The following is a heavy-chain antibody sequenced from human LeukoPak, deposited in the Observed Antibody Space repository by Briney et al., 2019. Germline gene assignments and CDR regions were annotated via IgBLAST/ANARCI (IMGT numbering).Heavy chain of an antibody. D-gene: IGHD6-13*01. J-gene: IGHJ4*02. Sequence: ASVKVSCKASGYTFTNYGISWVRQAPGQGLEWMGGIIPIFGTANYAQKFQGRVTITADESTSTAYMELSSLRSEDTAVYYCASGTAGYSSSILPPDYWGQGTPVTASS. V-gene: IGHV1-69*13. CDR1: GYTFTNYG. CDR2: IIPIFGTA. CDR3: ASGTAGYSSSILPPDY.